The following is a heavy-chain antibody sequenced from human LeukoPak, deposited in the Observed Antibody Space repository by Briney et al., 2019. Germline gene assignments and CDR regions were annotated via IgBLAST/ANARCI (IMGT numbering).Heavy chain of an antibody. CDR3: ARDRWVGATTGFDY. J-gene: IGHJ4*02. Sequence: GGSLRLSCAASGFTFSSYSMNWVRQAPGKGLEWVSYISSSSSTIYYADSVKGRFTISRDNAKNSLYLQMNSLRAEDTAVYYCARDRWVGATTGFDYWGQGTLVTVSS. CDR2: ISSSSSTI. V-gene: IGHV3-48*04. D-gene: IGHD1-26*01. CDR1: GFTFSSYS.